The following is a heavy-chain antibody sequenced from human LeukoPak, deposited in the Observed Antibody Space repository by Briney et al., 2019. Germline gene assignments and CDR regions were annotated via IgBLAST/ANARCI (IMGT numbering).Heavy chain of an antibody. J-gene: IGHJ4*02. CDR1: GYTFTGYY. CDR3: ARVGSYGYYYFDY. V-gene: IGHV1-2*02. Sequence: ASVKVSCKASGYTFTGYYMHWVRQAPGQGLEWMGWINPNSGGTNYAQKFQGRVTMTRDTSISTAYMELSRLRSDDTAVYYRARVGSYGYYYFDYWGQGTLVTVSS. CDR2: INPNSGGT. D-gene: IGHD5-18*01.